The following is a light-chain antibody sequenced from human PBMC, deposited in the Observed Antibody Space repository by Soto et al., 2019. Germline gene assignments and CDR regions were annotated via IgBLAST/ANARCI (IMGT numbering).Light chain of an antibody. V-gene: IGKV3-15*01. CDR3: QQYNNWPFS. Sequence: IVLTHSPATLSFSPGERATLSFRASQSVSSYLAWYQQKPGQAPRLLIYDVSTRATGVPARFSGTGSETDFTLTISGLQSDDSAVYFCQQYNNWPFSFGQGTRLEIK. CDR2: DVS. J-gene: IGKJ5*01. CDR1: QSVSSY.